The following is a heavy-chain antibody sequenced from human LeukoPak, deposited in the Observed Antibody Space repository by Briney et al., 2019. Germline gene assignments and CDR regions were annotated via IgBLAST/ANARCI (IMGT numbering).Heavy chain of an antibody. Sequence: GGSLRLSCAASGITFSSYAMSWVRQAPGKGLEWVANIKEDGSVKNYVNSVKGRFTISRDNAENSLYLQMNSLRAEDTAVYYCARDRAYSTFDYWGQGTLVTVSS. CDR3: ARDRAYSTFDY. V-gene: IGHV3-7*01. D-gene: IGHD3-16*01. CDR1: GITFSSYA. J-gene: IGHJ4*02. CDR2: IKEDGSVK.